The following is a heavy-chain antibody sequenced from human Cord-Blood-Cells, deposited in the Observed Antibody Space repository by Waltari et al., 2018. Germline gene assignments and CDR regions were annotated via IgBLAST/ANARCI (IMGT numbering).Heavy chain of an antibody. CDR3: ARDRPPLGYYFDY. CDR2: IWYDGSNK. CDR1: GFTFSSYG. Sequence: QVQLVESGGGVVQPGRSLRLSCAASGFTFSSYGMHWVRQTPGKGLEWVAVIWYDGSNKYYADSVKGRFTISRDNSKNTLYLQMNSLRAEDTAVYYCARDRPPLGYYFDYWGQGTLVTVSS. D-gene: IGHD7-27*01. J-gene: IGHJ4*02. V-gene: IGHV3-33*01.